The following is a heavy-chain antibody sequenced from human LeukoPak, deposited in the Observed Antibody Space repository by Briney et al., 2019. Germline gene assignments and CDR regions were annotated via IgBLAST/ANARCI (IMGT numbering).Heavy chain of an antibody. CDR2: VNPNSGGT. CDR3: ARRLQIVWYGLDV. CDR1: GYTFTGYY. J-gene: IGHJ6*02. Sequence: ASVKVSCKASGYTFTGYYIHWVRQAPGQGLEWMGWVNPNSGGTIYEEKFQGRVNMTRDTSISTAYMELTGLRSDDTAVYYCARRLQIVWYGLDVWGQGASVTVSS. V-gene: IGHV1-2*02. D-gene: IGHD2-21*01.